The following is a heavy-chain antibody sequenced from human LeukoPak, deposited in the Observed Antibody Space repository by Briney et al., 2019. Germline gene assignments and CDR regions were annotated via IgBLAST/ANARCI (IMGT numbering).Heavy chain of an antibody. Sequence: SVKVSCKASGGTFSSYTISWVRQAPGQGLEWMGRIIPILGIANYAQKFQGRVTITTDESTSTAYMELSSLRSEDTAVYYCARYYGSGSYYLDYWGQGTLVTVSS. J-gene: IGHJ4*02. CDR2: IIPILGIA. D-gene: IGHD3-10*01. CDR3: ARYYGSGSYYLDY. CDR1: GGTFSSYT. V-gene: IGHV1-69*02.